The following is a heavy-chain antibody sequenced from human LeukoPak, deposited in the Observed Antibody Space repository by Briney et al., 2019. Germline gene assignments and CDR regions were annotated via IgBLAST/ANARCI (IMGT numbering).Heavy chain of an antibody. V-gene: IGHV3-9*01. CDR1: GFTFDDYA. D-gene: IGHD6-13*01. CDR2: ISWNSGSI. J-gene: IGHJ6*02. CDR3: ARIAAHPPKYYYYYGMDV. Sequence: SGGSLRLSCAASGFTFDDYAMHWVRQAPGKGLEWVSCISWNSGSIVYADSVKGRFTISRDNAKNSLYLQMNSLRAEDTALYYCARIAAHPPKYYYYYGMDVWGQGTTVTVSS.